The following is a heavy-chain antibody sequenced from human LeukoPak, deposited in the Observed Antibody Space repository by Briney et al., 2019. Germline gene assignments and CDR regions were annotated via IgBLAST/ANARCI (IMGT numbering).Heavy chain of an antibody. CDR1: GGSISSSSYY. D-gene: IGHD3-10*01. J-gene: IGHJ4*02. V-gene: IGHV4-39*07. CDR2: IYDSGST. Sequence: PSETLSLTCTVSGGSISSSSYYWGWIRQPPGKGLEWIGSIYDSGSTYYNPSLKSRVTISVDRSKNQFSLKLSSVTAADTAVYYCARVSGSGSYTIDYWGQGTLVTVSS. CDR3: ARVSGSGSYTIDY.